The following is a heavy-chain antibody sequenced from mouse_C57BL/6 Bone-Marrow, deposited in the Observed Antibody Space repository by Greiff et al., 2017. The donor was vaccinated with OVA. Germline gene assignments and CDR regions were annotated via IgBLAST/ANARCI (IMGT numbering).Heavy chain of an antibody. CDR2: INPNNGGT. CDR1: GYTFTDYY. D-gene: IGHD2-4*01. CDR3: ARVMGLRRAMDY. V-gene: IGHV1-26*01. Sequence: EVQLQQSGPELVKPGASVKISCKASGYTFTDYYMNWVKQSHGKSLEWIGDINPNNGGTSYNQKFKGKATLTVDKSSSTAYMELRSLTSEDSAVYYCARVMGLRRAMDYWGQGTSVTVSS. J-gene: IGHJ4*01.